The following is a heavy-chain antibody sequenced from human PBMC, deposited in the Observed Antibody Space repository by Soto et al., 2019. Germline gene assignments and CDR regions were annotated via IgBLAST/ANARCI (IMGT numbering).Heavy chain of an antibody. D-gene: IGHD5-18*01. CDR1: GFTFSSYA. Sequence: GGSLRLSCAASGFTFSSYAMSWVRQAPGKGLEWVSAISGSGGSTYYADSVKGRFTISRDNSKNTLYLQMNSLRAEDTDVYYCAKDDGYSYGIDYWGQGTLVTVSS. CDR3: AKDDGYSYGIDY. CDR2: ISGSGGST. J-gene: IGHJ4*02. V-gene: IGHV3-23*01.